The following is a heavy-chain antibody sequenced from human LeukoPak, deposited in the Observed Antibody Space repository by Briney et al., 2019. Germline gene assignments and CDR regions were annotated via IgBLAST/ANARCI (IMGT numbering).Heavy chain of an antibody. Sequence: GGSLRLSCAASGFTFSSYWMSWVRQAPGKGLEWVANIKQDGSEKYYVDSVKGRFTISRDNAKNSLYLQVNSLRAEDTAVYYCAKNRGRGSHFDYWGQGTLVTVSS. CDR2: IKQDGSEK. CDR3: AKNRGRGSHFDY. D-gene: IGHD1-26*01. CDR1: GFTFSSYW. J-gene: IGHJ4*02. V-gene: IGHV3-7*01.